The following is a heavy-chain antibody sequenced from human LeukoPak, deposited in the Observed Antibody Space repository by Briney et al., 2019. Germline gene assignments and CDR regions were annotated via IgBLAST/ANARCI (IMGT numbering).Heavy chain of an antibody. CDR1: GYTFTNYY. D-gene: IGHD3-22*01. J-gene: IGHJ3*01. CDR3: ARSKGGITMIVVVNSAFDV. Sequence: ASVTVSCKASGYTFTNYYISWVRQAPGQGLEWMGWISAYNGNTNYAQNLQGRVTLTSDTSTSTAYMELRSLRSDDTAVYYCARSKGGITMIVVVNSAFDVWGPGTMVTVSS. V-gene: IGHV1-18*01. CDR2: ISAYNGNT.